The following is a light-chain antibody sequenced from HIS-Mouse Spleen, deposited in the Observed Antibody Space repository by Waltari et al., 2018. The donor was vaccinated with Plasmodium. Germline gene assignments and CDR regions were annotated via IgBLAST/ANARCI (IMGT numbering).Light chain of an antibody. CDR1: QSVSSSY. J-gene: IGKJ4*01. V-gene: IGKV3-20*01. CDR3: QQYGSSPLT. CDR2: GAS. Sequence: EIVLTQSPGTLSLSPGERATLSCRASQSVSSSYLAWYKQKPGQAPRPLIYGASSRATCSPDRFSGSGSGTDFTLTISRLEPEDFAVYYCQQYGSSPLTFGGGTKVEIK.